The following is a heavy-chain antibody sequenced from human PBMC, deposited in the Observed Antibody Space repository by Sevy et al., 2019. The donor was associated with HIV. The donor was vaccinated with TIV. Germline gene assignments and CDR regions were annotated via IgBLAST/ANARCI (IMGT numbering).Heavy chain of an antibody. CDR1: GFTFSSYS. Sequence: GGSLRLSCTASGFTFSSYSMNWVRQAPGKGLEWVSSISSSSSYIYYADSVKGRFTISRDNAKNSLYLQMNSLRAEDTAVYYCVRDNSSSWTSRINHFDYWGQGTLVTVSS. CDR3: VRDNSSSWTSRINHFDY. CDR2: ISSSSSYI. V-gene: IGHV3-21*01. J-gene: IGHJ4*02. D-gene: IGHD6-13*01.